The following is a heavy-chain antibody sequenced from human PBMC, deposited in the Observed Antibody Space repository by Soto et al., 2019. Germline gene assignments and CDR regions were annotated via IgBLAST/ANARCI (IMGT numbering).Heavy chain of an antibody. CDR3: ARPTDPDSSSWYEEYFQH. J-gene: IGHJ1*01. CDR1: GYTFTSYA. D-gene: IGHD6-13*01. CDR2: INAGNGNT. V-gene: IGHV1-3*01. Sequence: GASVKVSCKASGYTFTSYAMHWVRQAPGQRLEWMGWINAGNGNTKYSQKFQGRVTITRDTSASTAYMELSSLRSEDTAVYYCARPTDPDSSSWYEEYFQHWGQGTLVTVSS.